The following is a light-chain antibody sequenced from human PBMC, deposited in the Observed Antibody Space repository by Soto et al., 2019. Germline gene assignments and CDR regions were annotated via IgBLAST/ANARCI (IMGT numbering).Light chain of an antibody. CDR2: AAS. J-gene: IGKJ4*01. V-gene: IGKV1-39*01. CDR3: QQSYGNPPT. Sequence: DIQMTQSPSSLSASVGDRVTITCRASQSISVSLHWYQQKPGKAPTLLIYAASNLQSGVPSSFSGTGSGTDFTLTISSVQPEDFATYYCQQSYGNPPTFGGGTKVE. CDR1: QSISVS.